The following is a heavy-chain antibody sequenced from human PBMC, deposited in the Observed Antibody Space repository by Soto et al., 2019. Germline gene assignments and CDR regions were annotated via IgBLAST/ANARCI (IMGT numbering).Heavy chain of an antibody. D-gene: IGHD1-20*01. Sequence: GGSLRLSCAASGFTFSSFAMSWVRQAPGKGLDWVSAISGSGGSTYSADSVKGRFTISRDNSKNTLYLQMNSVRAEDTAVYYCAKDKYSWNDVEFDYWGQGTLVTVSS. CDR2: ISGSGGST. J-gene: IGHJ4*02. CDR3: AKDKYSWNDVEFDY. V-gene: IGHV3-23*01. CDR1: GFTFSSFA.